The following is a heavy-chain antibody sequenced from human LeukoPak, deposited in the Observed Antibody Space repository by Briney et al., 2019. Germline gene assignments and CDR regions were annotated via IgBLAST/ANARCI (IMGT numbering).Heavy chain of an antibody. CDR3: ARDGIDY. V-gene: IGHV3-7*04. CDR2: INQDGSER. D-gene: IGHD1-26*01. J-gene: IGHJ4*02. CDR1: GFIFSNYW. Sequence: GGSLRLSCAASGFIFSNYWMSWVRQAPGKGLEWVANINQDGSERYYGDSVKGRFTISRDDAKNSVNLQMNSLRAEDTAVYYCARDGIDYWGQGTLVTVSS.